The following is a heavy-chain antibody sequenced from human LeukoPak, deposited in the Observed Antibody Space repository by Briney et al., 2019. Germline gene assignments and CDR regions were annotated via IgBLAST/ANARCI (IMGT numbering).Heavy chain of an antibody. J-gene: IGHJ4*02. CDR2: ISSNNVYI. CDR3: ARDLNGVSGVPPLDH. V-gene: IGHV3-21*01. CDR1: GFHFRFYS. D-gene: IGHD2-8*01. Sequence: RSGGSLRLSCAASGFHFRFYSFNWVRQAPGKGLEWVSSISSNNVYIYYADSVKGRFSISRDNAKNSLYLQMSSLRAEDTAVYYCARDLNGVSGVPPLDHWGQGTLVTVSS.